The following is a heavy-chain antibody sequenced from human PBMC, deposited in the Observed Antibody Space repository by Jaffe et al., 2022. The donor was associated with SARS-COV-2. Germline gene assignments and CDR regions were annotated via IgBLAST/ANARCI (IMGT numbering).Heavy chain of an antibody. CDR2: IYYSGST. D-gene: IGHD3-9*01. CDR3: ARGVAILTGYYTPRWFDP. J-gene: IGHJ5*02. CDR1: GGSISSGGYY. V-gene: IGHV4-31*03. Sequence: QVQLQESGPGLVKPSQTLSLTCTVSGGSISSGGYYWSWIRQHPGKGLEWIGYIYYSGSTYYNPSLKSRVTISVDTSKNQFSLKLSSVTAADTAVYYCARGVAILTGYYTPRWFDPWGQGTLVTVSS.